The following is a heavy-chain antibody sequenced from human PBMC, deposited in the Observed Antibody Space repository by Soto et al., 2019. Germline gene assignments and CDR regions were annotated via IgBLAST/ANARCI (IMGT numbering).Heavy chain of an antibody. V-gene: IGHV3-23*01. Sequence: GGSLRLSCAVSGFSFDNFGMSWVRQAPGKGMEWVSGFSGTAGGTYYADSVKGRFTISRDSSKNTVYLQMNSLRAEDTAVYYCARVSRMTPRPSDVWSQGTQVTVSS. J-gene: IGHJ4*02. CDR3: ARVSRMTPRPSDV. D-gene: IGHD6-6*01. CDR1: GFSFDNFG. CDR2: FSGTAGGT.